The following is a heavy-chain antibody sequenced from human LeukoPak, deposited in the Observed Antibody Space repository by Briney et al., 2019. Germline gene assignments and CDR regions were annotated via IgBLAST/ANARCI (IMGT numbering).Heavy chain of an antibody. D-gene: IGHD3-10*01. CDR2: ISSSSSYI. CDR3: AKDPTRRSLIWFGEFIDY. CDR1: GFTFSSYS. J-gene: IGHJ4*02. Sequence: GGSLRLSCAASGFTFSSYSMNWVRQAPGKGLEWVSSISSSSSYIYYADSVKGRFTISRDNAKNSLYLQMNSLRAEDTAVYYCAKDPTRRSLIWFGEFIDYWGQGTLVTVSS. V-gene: IGHV3-21*01.